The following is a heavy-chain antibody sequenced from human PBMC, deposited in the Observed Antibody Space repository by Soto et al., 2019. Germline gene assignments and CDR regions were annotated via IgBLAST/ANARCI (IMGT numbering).Heavy chain of an antibody. Sequence: GESLKISCKGSGYSFTTYWIAWVRQMPGKGLEWVGIIYPGDSDTRYSPSFEGHVTISVDKSISTAFLQWNSLKASDNAIYYCGRHTTSAPKDYWGPGTLVTVFS. CDR1: GYSFTTYW. V-gene: IGHV5-51*01. D-gene: IGHD3-10*01. J-gene: IGHJ4*01. CDR3: GRHTTSAPKDY. CDR2: IYPGDSDT.